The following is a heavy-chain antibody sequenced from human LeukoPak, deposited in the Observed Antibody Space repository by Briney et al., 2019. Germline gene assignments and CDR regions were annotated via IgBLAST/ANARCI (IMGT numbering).Heavy chain of an antibody. D-gene: IGHD2-15*01. CDR3: ARRRGGVNWFDP. J-gene: IGHJ5*02. V-gene: IGHV4-31*03. CDR1: GGSTGSGGYY. CDR2: IYYSGNT. Sequence: SQTLSLTCTVSGGSTGSGGYYWSWIRQPPGKGLEWIGYIYYSGNTYYNPSLKSRVTISVDTSKNQFSLKLSSVTAADTAVYYCARRRGGVNWFDPWGQGTLVTVSS.